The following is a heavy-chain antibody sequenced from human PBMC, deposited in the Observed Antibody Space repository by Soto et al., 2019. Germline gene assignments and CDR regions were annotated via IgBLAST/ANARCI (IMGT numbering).Heavy chain of an antibody. CDR1: GGTFNSYT. V-gene: IGHV1-69*08. CDR3: ATEGSTVGATGFDF. J-gene: IGHJ4*02. D-gene: IGHD1-26*01. Sequence: QVQLVQSGAEVKKPGSSVKVSCKASGGTFNSYTISWVRQAPGQGLEWMGRIIPILGIANYAQKFQGRVTITAYKSTSTAYMELSSLRSEDTAVYYCATEGSTVGATGFDFWGQGTLVTVSS. CDR2: IIPILGIA.